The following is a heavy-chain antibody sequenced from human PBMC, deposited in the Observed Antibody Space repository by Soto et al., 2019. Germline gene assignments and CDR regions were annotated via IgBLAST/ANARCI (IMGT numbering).Heavy chain of an antibody. CDR2: IYYSGST. D-gene: IGHD2-8*02. J-gene: IGHJ4*02. V-gene: IGHV4-59*12. CDR3: ARDKITGLLDY. CDR1: GGSISSYY. Sequence: SETLSLTCTVSGGSISSYYWSWIRQPPGKGLEWIGYIYYSGSTNYNPSLKSRVTISVDTSKNQFSLKLTSVTAADTAVYYCARDKITGLLDYWGQGTLVNVS.